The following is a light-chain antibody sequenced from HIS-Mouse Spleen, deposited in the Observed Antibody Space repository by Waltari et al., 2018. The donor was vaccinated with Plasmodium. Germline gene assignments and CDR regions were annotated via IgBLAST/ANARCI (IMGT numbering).Light chain of an antibody. Sequence: QSALTQPPSASGSPGPSVTISCTGPSSDVGGYHYLSWYQQPPGKAPKLRIYEVSKRPSGVPDRFSGSKSGNTASLTVSGLQAEDEADYYCSSYAGSNNLVFGGGTKLTVL. V-gene: IGLV2-8*01. CDR1: SSDVGGYHY. CDR3: SSYAGSNNLV. CDR2: EVS. J-gene: IGLJ2*01.